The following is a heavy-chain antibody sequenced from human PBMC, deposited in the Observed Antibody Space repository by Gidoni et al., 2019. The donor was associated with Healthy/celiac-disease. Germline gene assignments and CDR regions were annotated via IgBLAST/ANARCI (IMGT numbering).Heavy chain of an antibody. Sequence: EVQLVESGGGLVQPGRSLRLSCTASGFTFGDYAMSCFRQAPGKGLEWVGFIRSKAYGGTTEYAASVKGRFTISRDDSKSIAYLQMNSLKTEDTAVYYCTRDGHFSSSVPHLMSNYGMDVWGQGTTVTVSS. V-gene: IGHV3-49*03. CDR3: TRDGHFSSSVPHLMSNYGMDV. CDR1: GFTFGDYA. CDR2: IRSKAYGGTT. D-gene: IGHD6-19*01. J-gene: IGHJ6*02.